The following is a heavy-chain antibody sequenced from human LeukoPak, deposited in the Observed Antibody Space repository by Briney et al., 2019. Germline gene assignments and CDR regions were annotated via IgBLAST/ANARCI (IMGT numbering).Heavy chain of an antibody. CDR3: ARQDEMATGASDY. Sequence: PSETLSLTCIVSGGSINNYYWSWIRQPPGKGLEWIGYIYYSGSTNYNPSLKSRVTISVDTSKNQFSLKLSSVTAADTAVYYCARQDEMATGASDYWGQGTLVTVSS. V-gene: IGHV4-59*08. CDR2: IYYSGST. CDR1: GGSINNYY. D-gene: IGHD5-24*01. J-gene: IGHJ4*02.